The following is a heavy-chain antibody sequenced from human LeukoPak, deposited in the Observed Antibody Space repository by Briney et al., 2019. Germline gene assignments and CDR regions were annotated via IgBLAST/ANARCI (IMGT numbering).Heavy chain of an antibody. Sequence: GGSLRLSCAASGFTFSSYTISWVRQAPGKGLEWVSAINRSGDNTYYADSVEGRFTISRDNSKNTLYLQMNSLRAEDTAVFYCARFYGDHGDSWGQGTLVTVSS. CDR2: INRSGDNT. CDR3: ARFYGDHGDS. D-gene: IGHD4-17*01. V-gene: IGHV3-23*01. CDR1: GFTFSSYT. J-gene: IGHJ4*02.